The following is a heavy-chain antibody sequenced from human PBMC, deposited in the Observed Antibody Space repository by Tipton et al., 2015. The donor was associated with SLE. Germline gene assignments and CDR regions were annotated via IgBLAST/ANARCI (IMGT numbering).Heavy chain of an antibody. V-gene: IGHV4-59*01. D-gene: IGHD1-1*01. CDR1: GGSFSNYH. Sequence: TLSLTCTVSGGSFSNYHWIWIRQPPGKGLEWIGYISYDGSANSNPSLKSRVTISRDTSKNQFSLRLSSVTAADTAVYYCARRSDWNDYWGQGTLVTVSS. J-gene: IGHJ4*02. CDR3: ARRSDWNDY. CDR2: ISYDGSA.